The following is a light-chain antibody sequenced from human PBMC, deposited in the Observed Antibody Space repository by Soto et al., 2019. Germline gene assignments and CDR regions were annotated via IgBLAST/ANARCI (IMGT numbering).Light chain of an antibody. Sequence: QSALTQPASVSGSPGQSITISCTGTSSDVGSHNLVSWYQQHPGQAPKLMIYEVSKRRLGVSARFSASKSGNTASLTISGLQADDEADYYCCSYGGSRAVFGGGTQLTVI. V-gene: IGLV2-23*02. CDR1: SSDVGSHNL. J-gene: IGLJ7*01. CDR2: EVS. CDR3: CSYGGSRAV.